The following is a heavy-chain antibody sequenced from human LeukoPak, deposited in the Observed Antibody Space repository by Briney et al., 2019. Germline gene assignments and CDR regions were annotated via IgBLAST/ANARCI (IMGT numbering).Heavy chain of an antibody. D-gene: IGHD3-10*01. Sequence: SQTLSLTCAISGDSVSSNSAAWNWIRQSPSRGLEWLGRTYYRSKWYNDYAVSVKSRITINPDTSKNQFSLQLNSVTPEDTAVYYCARGGYYGLGNGFRFDPWGQGTLVTVSS. CDR2: TYYRSKWYN. J-gene: IGHJ5*02. CDR1: GDSVSSNSAA. V-gene: IGHV6-1*01. CDR3: ARGGYYGLGNGFRFDP.